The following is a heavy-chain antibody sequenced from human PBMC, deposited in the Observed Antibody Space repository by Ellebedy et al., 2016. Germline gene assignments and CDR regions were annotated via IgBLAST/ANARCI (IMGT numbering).Heavy chain of an antibody. CDR3: ARGPVEQQLPRPRYYYMDV. CDR2: IDPSDSYT. J-gene: IGHJ6*03. D-gene: IGHD6-13*01. CDR1: GYSFTSYW. V-gene: IGHV5-10-1*01. Sequence: GESLKISXKGSGYSFTSYWISWVRQMPGKGLEWMGRIDPSDSYTNYSPSFQGHVTISADKSISTAYLQWSSLKASDTAVYYCARGPVEQQLPRPRYYYMDVWGKGTTVTVSS.